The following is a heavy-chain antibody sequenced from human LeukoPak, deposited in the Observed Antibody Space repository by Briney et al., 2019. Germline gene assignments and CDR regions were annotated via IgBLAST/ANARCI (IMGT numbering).Heavy chain of an antibody. D-gene: IGHD4/OR15-4a*01. CDR1: GFTFSSYS. V-gene: IGHV3-21*04. CDR3: AKDQGSGHGAYTWGTFDF. Sequence: GGSLRLSCAASGFTFSSYSMNWVRQAPGKGLEWVSSISNSSTYIYCADSVKGRFTISRDNFKSTLYLQMNSLRVEDTAGYYCAKDQGSGHGAYTWGTFDFWGLETLVTVSS. CDR2: ISNSSTYI. J-gene: IGHJ4*01.